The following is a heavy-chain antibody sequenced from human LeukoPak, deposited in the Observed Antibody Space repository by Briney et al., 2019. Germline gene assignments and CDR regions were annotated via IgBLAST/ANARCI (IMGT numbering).Heavy chain of an antibody. CDR2: IYYSGST. V-gene: IGHV4-59*01. CDR1: SGSIRSYY. J-gene: IGHJ3*02. D-gene: IGHD1-26*01. CDR3: ASSNTGSYNDAFDI. Sequence: SETLSLTCTVSSGSIRSYYWSWIRQPPGKGLEWIGYIYYSGSTKYNPSLKSRVSISVDTSKNQFSLKLNSVTAADTAVYYCASSNTGSYNDAFDIWGQGTMVTVSS.